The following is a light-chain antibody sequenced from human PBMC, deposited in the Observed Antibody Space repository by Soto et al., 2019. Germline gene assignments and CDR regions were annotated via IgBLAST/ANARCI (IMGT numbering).Light chain of an antibody. CDR3: QQYGTSPTT. V-gene: IGKV3-20*01. CDR1: QSVSSSY. Sequence: EIVLTQSPGTLSLSPGERATLSCRASQSVSSSYLAWYQQKPGQAPRLLIYGASSRATGIPGRFSGSGSGTHFTLTISRLEPEDFALYYCQQYGTSPTTFGPGTKVDIK. CDR2: GAS. J-gene: IGKJ3*01.